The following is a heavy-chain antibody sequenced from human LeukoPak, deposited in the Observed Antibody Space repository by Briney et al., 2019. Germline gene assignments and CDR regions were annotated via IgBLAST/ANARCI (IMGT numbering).Heavy chain of an antibody. V-gene: IGHV5-51*01. J-gene: IGHJ4*02. CDR3: ARLGGRDY. Sequence: GESLEISCQGSGNRFGDYWIGWVRQMPGKGLEWMGIIYPGDSDTRYSPSFQGQVTISADKSISTAYLQWSSLKASDTAMYHCARLGGRDYWGQGTLVTVSS. CDR1: GNRFGDYW. D-gene: IGHD6-25*01. CDR2: IYPGDSDT.